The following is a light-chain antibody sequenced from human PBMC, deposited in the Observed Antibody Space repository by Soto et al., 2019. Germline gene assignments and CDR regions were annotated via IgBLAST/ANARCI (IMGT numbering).Light chain of an antibody. V-gene: IGKV4-1*01. CDR3: QQYYSNRS. CDR1: QSVLYSSNNKNY. CDR2: WAS. J-gene: IGKJ1*01. Sequence: DIVMTQSPDSLAVSLGERATINCKSSQSVLYSSNNKNYLAWYQQKPGQPPKLLIYWASTRESGVPDRFSGTGSGTDFTLTISSLQAEDVAVYYCQQYYSNRSFGQGTKVEIK.